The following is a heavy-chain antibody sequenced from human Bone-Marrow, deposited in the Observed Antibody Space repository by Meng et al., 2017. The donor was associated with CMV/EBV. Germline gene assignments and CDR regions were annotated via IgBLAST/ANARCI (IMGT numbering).Heavy chain of an antibody. CDR1: GFTFSSYA. V-gene: IGHV3-30*04. CDR3: ANLETDY. CDR2: ISYDGSNK. Sequence: GESLKISCAASGFTFSSYAMHWVRQAPGKGLEWVAVISYDGSNKYYADSVKGRFTISRDNSKNTLYLQMNSLRAEDTAVYYCANLETDYWGQGTLVTVSS. D-gene: IGHD1-1*01. J-gene: IGHJ4*02.